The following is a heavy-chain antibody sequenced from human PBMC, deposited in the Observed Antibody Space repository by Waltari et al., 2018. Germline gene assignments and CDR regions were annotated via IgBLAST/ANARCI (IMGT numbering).Heavy chain of an antibody. CDR3: ARSRGIAAAQSRFDY. J-gene: IGHJ4*02. Sequence: QVQLVQSGAEVKKPGSSVKVSCKASGGTFSSYAISWVRQAPGQGLEWMGRIIPIFGTASYAEKFQGRVTITADKSTSTAYMELSSLRSEDTAVYYCARSRGIAAAQSRFDYWCQGTLVTVSS. CDR1: GGTFSSYA. V-gene: IGHV1-69*08. D-gene: IGHD6-13*01. CDR2: IIPIFGTA.